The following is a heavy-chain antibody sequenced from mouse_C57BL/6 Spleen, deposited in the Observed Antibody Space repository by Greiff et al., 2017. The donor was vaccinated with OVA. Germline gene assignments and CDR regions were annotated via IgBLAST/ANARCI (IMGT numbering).Heavy chain of an antibody. V-gene: IGHV5-4*01. CDR2: ISDGGSYT. CDR3: ARDSSYGSSSWFAY. J-gene: IGHJ3*01. CDR1: GFTFSSYA. D-gene: IGHD1-1*01. Sequence: DVKLVESGGGLVKPGGSLKLSCAASGFTFSSYAMSWVRQTPEKRLEWVATISDGGSYTYYPDNVKGRFTISRDNAKNNLYLQMSHLKSEDTAMYYCARDSSYGSSSWFAYWGQGTLVTVSA.